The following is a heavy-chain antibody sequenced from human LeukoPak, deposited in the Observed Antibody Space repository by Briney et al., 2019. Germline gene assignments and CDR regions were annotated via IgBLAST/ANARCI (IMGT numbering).Heavy chain of an antibody. J-gene: IGHJ4*02. CDR2: IYYTGST. CDR1: GDSISSSY. D-gene: IGHD3-22*01. CDR3: AAGGYYDSSGTDY. Sequence: SSQTLSLTCTVSGDSISSSYWSWIRQPPGKGLEWIGYIYYTGSTSYNPSLKSRVTISVDTSKNQFSLRLSSVTAADTAVYYCAAGGYYDSSGTDYWGQGTLVTVSS. V-gene: IGHV4-59*01.